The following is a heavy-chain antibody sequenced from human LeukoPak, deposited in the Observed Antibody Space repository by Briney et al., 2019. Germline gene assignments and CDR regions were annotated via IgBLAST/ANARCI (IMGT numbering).Heavy chain of an antibody. CDR2: VNPNNSDT. CDR1: GYTFSDHF. V-gene: IGHV1-2*02. D-gene: IGHD3-22*01. CDR3: ARVLVRGSGYYQY. J-gene: IGHJ4*02. Sequence: VKVSCKASGYTFSDHFMHWVRQAPGQGLEWMGWVNPNNSDTAHAQKFQGRVTMTRDTSISTVYMELSSLTSDDAAVYYCARVLVRGSGYYQYWGQGTLVTVSS.